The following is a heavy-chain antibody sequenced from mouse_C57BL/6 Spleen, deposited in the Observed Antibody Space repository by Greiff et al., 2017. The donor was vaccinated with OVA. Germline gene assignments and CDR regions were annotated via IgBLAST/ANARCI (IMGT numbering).Heavy chain of an antibody. CDR2: ISYDGSN. D-gene: IGHD2-4*01. CDR1: GYSITSGYY. V-gene: IGHV3-6*01. J-gene: IGHJ3*01. CDR3: ARAVYDYDGAWFAY. Sequence: EVKLMESGPGLVKPSQSLSLTCSVTGYSITSGYYWNWIRQFPGNKLEWMGYISYDGSNNYNPSLKNRISITRDTSKNQFFLKLNSVTTEDTATDYCARAVYDYDGAWFAYWGQGTLVTVSA.